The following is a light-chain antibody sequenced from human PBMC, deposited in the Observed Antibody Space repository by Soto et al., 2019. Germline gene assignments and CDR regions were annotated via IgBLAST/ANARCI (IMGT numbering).Light chain of an antibody. V-gene: IGKV3-11*01. CDR1: QSVTSF. CDR3: QQRSNWPLT. Sequence: EIVLTQSPVTLSLSPGERATLSCRASQSVTSFLACYQQKPGQAPRLLIYDVSIRATGIPARFSGSGSGTDFTLPISSLEPADFAVYYCQQRSNWPLTFGGGTKVEIK. CDR2: DVS. J-gene: IGKJ4*01.